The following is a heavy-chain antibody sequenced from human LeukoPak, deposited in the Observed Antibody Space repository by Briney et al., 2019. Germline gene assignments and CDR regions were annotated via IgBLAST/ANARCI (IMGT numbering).Heavy chain of an antibody. CDR3: ARLWQQWLPPGDY. CDR1: GYSFTSYW. V-gene: IGHV5-51*01. J-gene: IGHJ4*02. Sequence: GESLKISCQGSGYSFTSYWIGWVRQMPGKGLEWMGIIYPGYSDTRYSPSFQGQVTISADKSISTAYLQWSSLKASDTAMYYCARLWQQWLPPGDYWGQGTLVTVSS. CDR2: IYPGYSDT. D-gene: IGHD6-19*01.